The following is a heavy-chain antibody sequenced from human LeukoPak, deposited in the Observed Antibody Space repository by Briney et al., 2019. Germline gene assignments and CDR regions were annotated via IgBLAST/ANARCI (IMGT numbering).Heavy chain of an antibody. CDR1: GFTFSTSG. J-gene: IGHJ4*02. D-gene: IGHD3-10*01. CDR3: ARDLYYGSGSYYDY. Sequence: GGSLRLSCAASGFTFSTSGMHWVRQAPGKGLEWVAVIWYDGSNKYYADSVKGRFTISRDNSKNTLYLQMNSLRAEDTAVYYCARDLYYGSGSYYDYWGQGTLVTVSS. V-gene: IGHV3-33*01. CDR2: IWYDGSNK.